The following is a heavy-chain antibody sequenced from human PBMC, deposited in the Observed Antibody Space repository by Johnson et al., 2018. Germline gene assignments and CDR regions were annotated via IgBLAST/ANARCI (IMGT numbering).Heavy chain of an antibody. V-gene: IGHV1-69*01. Sequence: QVQLVESGAEVKKPGSSVKVSCKASGGTFSSYAISWVRQAPGQGLEWMGGIIPIFGTANYAQKLQGRVTITADESTSTAYMELSSLRSEDTAVYYCARDRTSIKSGPAEYFQHWGQGTLVTVSS. J-gene: IGHJ1*01. CDR2: IIPIFGTA. CDR3: ARDRTSIKSGPAEYFQH. D-gene: IGHD3-3*01. CDR1: GGTFSSYA.